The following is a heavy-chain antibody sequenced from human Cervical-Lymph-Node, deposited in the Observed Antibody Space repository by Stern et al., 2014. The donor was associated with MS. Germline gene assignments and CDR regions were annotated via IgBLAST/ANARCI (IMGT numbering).Heavy chain of an antibody. CDR1: GFTFSTYG. V-gene: IGHV3-33*01. Sequence: VQLVESGGGVVQPGRSLRLSCAASGFTFSTYGMHWVRQAPGKGLEWVALIWYDGSKKYYADSVKGRFTISRENSKNTVVLQMNSLRAEDTAVYYCARGGYGSGSYYSDWGQGTLVTVSS. CDR2: IWYDGSKK. J-gene: IGHJ4*02. D-gene: IGHD3-10*01. CDR3: ARGGYGSGSYYSD.